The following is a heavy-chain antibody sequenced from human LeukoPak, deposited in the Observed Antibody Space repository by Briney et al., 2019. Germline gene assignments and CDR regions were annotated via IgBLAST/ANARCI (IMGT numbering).Heavy chain of an antibody. CDR3: AREDWAAGTDY. V-gene: IGHV4-39*07. D-gene: IGHD6-13*01. J-gene: IGHJ4*02. CDR1: GVSISTSRNY. CDR2: LFYGGST. Sequence: SETLSLTCSVSGVSISTSRNYWVWIRQPPGKGLEWIGNLFYGGSTHYNPSLKSRLTMSVDTSKNQLSLKLTSVTAADTAIYYCAREDWAAGTDYWGQGTLVTVSS.